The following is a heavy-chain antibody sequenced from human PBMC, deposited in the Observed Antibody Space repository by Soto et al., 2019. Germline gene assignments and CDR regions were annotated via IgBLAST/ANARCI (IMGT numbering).Heavy chain of an antibody. V-gene: IGHV3-23*01. Sequence: GGSLRLSCAASGFTFSSYAMSWVRQAPGKGLEWVSAISGSGGSTHYADSVKGRFTISRDNSKNTLYLQMNSLRAEDTAVYYCAKDQSSSPGYGMDVWGQGTTVTVSS. CDR1: GFTFSSYA. CDR3: AKDQSSSPGYGMDV. D-gene: IGHD6-13*01. CDR2: ISGSGGST. J-gene: IGHJ6*02.